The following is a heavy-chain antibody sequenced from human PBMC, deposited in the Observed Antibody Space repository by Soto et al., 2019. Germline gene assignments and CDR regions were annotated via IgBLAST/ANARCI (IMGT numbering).Heavy chain of an antibody. J-gene: IGHJ4*02. D-gene: IGHD3-22*01. V-gene: IGHV4-4*02. Sequence: QVQLQESGPGLVDPLGTLSLTCAVSGTSVSGANWWGWVRQPPGKGLEWIGEIHSSGNTDYNPSLKKRVTISRDMSKNEFSLKLTSVTAADTAVYYCARTGPYSNGNNWGQGTLVTVSS. CDR3: ARTGPYSNGNN. CDR1: GTSVSGANW. CDR2: IHSSGNT.